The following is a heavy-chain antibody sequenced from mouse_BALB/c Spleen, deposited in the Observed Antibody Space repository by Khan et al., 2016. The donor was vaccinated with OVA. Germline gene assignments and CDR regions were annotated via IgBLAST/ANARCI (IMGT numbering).Heavy chain of an antibody. D-gene: IGHD1-1*01. Sequence: EVQLQESGPGLVKPSQSLSLTCTVTGYSITSNYAWNWIRQFPGNKLEWMGYISYSGSTNYNPSLKSRISITRDTSKNQFFLQLNSVTTEDTARYFCASGNYYGYAMDYWGQGTSITVSS. CDR1: GYSITSNYA. CDR2: ISYSGST. V-gene: IGHV3-2*02. J-gene: IGHJ4*01. CDR3: ASGNYYGYAMDY.